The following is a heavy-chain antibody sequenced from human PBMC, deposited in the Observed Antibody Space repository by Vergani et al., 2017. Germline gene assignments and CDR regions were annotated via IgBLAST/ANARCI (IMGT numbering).Heavy chain of an antibody. CDR2: IYSGVST. D-gene: IGHD2-2*01. V-gene: IGHV3-53*02. CDR1: GFTVSSNY. Sequence: EVQLVETGGGLIQPGGSLRLSCAASGFTVSSNYMSWVRQAPGKGLEWVSVIYSGVSTYYADSVKGRFTISRDNSKNTLYLQMNSLRAEDTAVYYCARVPINDFLFDYWGQGTLVTVSS. J-gene: IGHJ4*02. CDR3: ARVPINDFLFDY.